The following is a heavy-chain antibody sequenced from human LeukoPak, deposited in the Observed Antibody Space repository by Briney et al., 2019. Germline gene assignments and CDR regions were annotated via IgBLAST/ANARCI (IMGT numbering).Heavy chain of an antibody. J-gene: IGHJ3*01. CDR1: XXTFTXYW. V-gene: IGHV3-7*01. D-gene: IGHD3-22*01. CDR3: ARGDYDDISGYCTDAFDV. Sequence: XSXXTFTXYWMSWARQTPGKGLEWVANIKHDGSEKFYVDSVKGRFSFSRDNAKNSLFLQMSSLRVEDTAVYYCARGDYDDISGYCTDAFDVWGQGTMVTVSS. CDR2: IKHDGSEK.